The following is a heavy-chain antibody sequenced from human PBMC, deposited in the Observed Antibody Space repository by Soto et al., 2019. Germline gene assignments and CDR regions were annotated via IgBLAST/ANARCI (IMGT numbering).Heavy chain of an antibody. Sequence: PSETLSLTCAVYGGSFSGYYLSWIRQPPGKGLEWIGEINHSGSTNYNPSLKSRVTISVDTSKNQFSLKLSSVTAADTAVYYCARGRRSYGASYYYYGMDVWGQGTTVTVSS. J-gene: IGHJ6*02. CDR2: INHSGST. D-gene: IGHD4-17*01. V-gene: IGHV4-34*01. CDR1: GGSFSGYY. CDR3: ARGRRSYGASYYYYGMDV.